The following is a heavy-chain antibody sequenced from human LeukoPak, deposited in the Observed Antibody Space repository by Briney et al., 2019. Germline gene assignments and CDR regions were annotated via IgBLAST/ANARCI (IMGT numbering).Heavy chain of an antibody. Sequence: GESLKISCKGSGYSFTSYWIGWVRQMPGKGLEWMGMIYPGVPDTRYSPSFQGQVTISADKSVTTAYLRWSSLKAADTALYYCARLPPQLGHSSYEMLFDYWGQGTLVTVS. CDR1: GYSFTSYW. J-gene: IGHJ4*02. V-gene: IGHV5-51*01. CDR3: ARLPPQLGHSSYEMLFDY. D-gene: IGHD5-12*01. CDR2: IYPGVPDT.